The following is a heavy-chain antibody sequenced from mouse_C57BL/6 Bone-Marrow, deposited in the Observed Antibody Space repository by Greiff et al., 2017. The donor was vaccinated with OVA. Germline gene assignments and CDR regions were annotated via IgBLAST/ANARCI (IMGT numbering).Heavy chain of an antibody. CDR1: GIAFSRSW. CDR3: ARLDYYYGSSFAY. Sequence: EADGIAFSRSWMSWVRRAPGKGLEWIGEINPDSSTINYAPSLKDKFIISRDNAKDTLYLQMSKVRSEDTALYYCARLDYYYGSSFAYWGQGTLVTVSA. D-gene: IGHD1-1*01. V-gene: IGHV4-1*01. CDR2: INPDSSTI. J-gene: IGHJ3*01.